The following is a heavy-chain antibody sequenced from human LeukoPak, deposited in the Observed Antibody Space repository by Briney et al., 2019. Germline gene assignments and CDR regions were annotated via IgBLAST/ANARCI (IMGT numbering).Heavy chain of an antibody. D-gene: IGHD5-18*01. CDR2: INHSGST. Sequence: PSETLSLTCAVYGGSFSGYYWSWIRQPPGKGLEWIGEINHSGSTNYNPSLKSRVTISVDTSKNQFSLKLSSVTAADTAVYYCAREAMYSYGNNFDYWGQGTLVTVSS. J-gene: IGHJ4*02. CDR1: GGSFSGYY. CDR3: AREAMYSYGNNFDY. V-gene: IGHV4-34*01.